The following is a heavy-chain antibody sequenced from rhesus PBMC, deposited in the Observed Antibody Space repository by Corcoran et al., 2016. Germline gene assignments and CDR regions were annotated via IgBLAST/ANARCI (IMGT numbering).Heavy chain of an antibody. CDR2: INYTGKTI. CDR3: TRDQGEYLGWLSPYGLDS. J-gene: IGHJ6*01. Sequence: EVQLVESGGGLVQPGGSLRLSCAASGFTFSSYDRSWVRQALGKGLVWVSSINYTGKTIYYAEPVNVRISISRSNAENSLSLQMNSLKTGDTAVDYCTRDQGEYLGWLSPYGLDSWGQGVVVTVSS. CDR1: GFTFSSYD. V-gene: IGHV3S4*01. D-gene: IGHD3-3*01.